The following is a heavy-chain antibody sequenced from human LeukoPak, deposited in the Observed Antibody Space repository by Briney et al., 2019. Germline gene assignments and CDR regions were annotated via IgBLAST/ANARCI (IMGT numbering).Heavy chain of an antibody. V-gene: IGHV3-20*04. J-gene: IGHJ4*02. CDR2: INWNGGST. CDR1: GFTFDDYG. D-gene: IGHD3-3*01. Sequence: RPGGSLRLSCAASGFTFDDYGMSWVRQAPGKGLEWVSGINWNGGSTGYADSVKGRFTISRDNAKNSLYLQMNSLRAEDTALYYCARGQVYDFWSGPSVGVDYWGQGTLVTVS. CDR3: ARGQVYDFWSGPSVGVDY.